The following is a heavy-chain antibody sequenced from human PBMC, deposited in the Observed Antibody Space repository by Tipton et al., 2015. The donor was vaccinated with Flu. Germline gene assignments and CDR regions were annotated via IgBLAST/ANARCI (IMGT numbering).Heavy chain of an antibody. CDR2: IYHSGRT. D-gene: IGHD3-22*01. J-gene: IGHJ4*02. Sequence: TLSLTCTVSGYSISSGYYWGWIRQSPGKGLEWIGNIYHSGRTYYHPSLKSRVTISVDTSKNQFSLKLSSVTAADTALYYCAGNNYYDSSGYYYSLDYWGQGTLVTVSS. CDR3: AGNNYYDSSGYYYSLDY. V-gene: IGHV4-38-2*02. CDR1: GYSISSGYY.